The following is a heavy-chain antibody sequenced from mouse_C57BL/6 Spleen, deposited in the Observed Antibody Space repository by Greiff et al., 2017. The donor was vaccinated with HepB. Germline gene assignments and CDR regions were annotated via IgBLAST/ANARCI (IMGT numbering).Heavy chain of an antibody. CDR1: GFNIKDYY. J-gene: IGHJ1*03. V-gene: IGHV14-1*01. Sequence: VQLQQSGAELVRPGASVKLSCTASGFNIKDYYMHWVKQRPEQGLEWIGRIDPEDGDTEYAPKFQGKATMTADTSSNTAYLQLSSLTSEDTAVYYCTTSTTVGSYWYFDVWGTGTTVTVSS. CDR2: IDPEDGDT. D-gene: IGHD1-1*01. CDR3: TTSTTVGSYWYFDV.